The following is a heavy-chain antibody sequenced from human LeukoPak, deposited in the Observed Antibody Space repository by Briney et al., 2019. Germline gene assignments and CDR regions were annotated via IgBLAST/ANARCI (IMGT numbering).Heavy chain of an antibody. Sequence: SVKVSCKASGGTFISYGISWVRQAPGQGIEWMGGIIPIFGTANYAQKFQGRVTITADESTSTAYMELSSLRSEDTAVYYCARPYSSSSYYYGMDVWGQGTTVTVSS. J-gene: IGHJ6*02. V-gene: IGHV1-69*01. D-gene: IGHD6-6*01. CDR1: GGTFISYG. CDR3: ARPYSSSSYYYGMDV. CDR2: IIPIFGTA.